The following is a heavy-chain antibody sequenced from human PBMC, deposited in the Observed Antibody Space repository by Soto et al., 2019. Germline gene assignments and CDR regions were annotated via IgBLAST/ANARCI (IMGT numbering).Heavy chain of an antibody. Sequence: GGSLRLSCTASGFIFGDYAVTWFRQAPGKGLEWVGIIRSKAYGGTAEYAASVKGRFTISRDDSKSIAYLQMDSLKNEDTAVYSCTSHTVTTIRSIDYWGQGTLVTVSS. CDR1: GFIFGDYA. CDR2: IRSKAYGGTA. CDR3: TSHTVTTIRSIDY. J-gene: IGHJ4*02. D-gene: IGHD4-4*01. V-gene: IGHV3-49*03.